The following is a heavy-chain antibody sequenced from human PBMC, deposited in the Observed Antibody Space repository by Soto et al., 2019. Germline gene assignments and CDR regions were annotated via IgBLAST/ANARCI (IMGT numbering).Heavy chain of an antibody. V-gene: IGHV4-31*03. J-gene: IGHJ4*02. CDR2: IYYSGST. Sequence: LSLTCTVSGGSISSGGYYWSWIRQHPGKGLEWIGYIYYSGSTYYNPSLKSRVTISVDTSKNQFSLKLSSVTAADTAVYYCARGRTYYYDSSGYYTYYFDYWGQGTLVTVSS. CDR1: GGSISSGGYY. CDR3: ARGRTYYYDSSGYYTYYFDY. D-gene: IGHD3-22*01.